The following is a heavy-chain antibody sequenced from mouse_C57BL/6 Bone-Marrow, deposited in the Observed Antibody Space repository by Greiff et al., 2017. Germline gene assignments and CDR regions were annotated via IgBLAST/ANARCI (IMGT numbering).Heavy chain of an antibody. V-gene: IGHV14-4*01. CDR3: SYTWFAY. D-gene: IGHD2-12*01. CDR1: GFNIKDDY. Sequence: VQLQQSGAELVRPGASVKLSCTASGFNIKDDYMHWVKQRPEQGLEWIGWIDPENGDSEYASKFQGKATITADTSSNTAYLQLSSLTSEDTAVYYCSYTWFAYWGQGTLVTVSA. J-gene: IGHJ3*01. CDR2: IDPENGDS.